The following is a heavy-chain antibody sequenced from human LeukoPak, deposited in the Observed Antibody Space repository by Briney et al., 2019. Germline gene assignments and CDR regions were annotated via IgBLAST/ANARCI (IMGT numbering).Heavy chain of an antibody. J-gene: IGHJ6*03. CDR1: GGSISSGSYY. V-gene: IGHV4-61*02. Sequence: SETLSLTCTVSGGSISSGSYYWSWIRQPAGKGLEWIGRIYTSGSTNYNPSLKSRVTISVDTSKNQFSLKLSSVTAADTAVYYCARSSVGSAYCGGDCYSNYYYYYMDVWGKGTTVTISS. CDR2: IYTSGST. D-gene: IGHD2-21*02. CDR3: ARSSVGSAYCGGDCYSNYYYYYMDV.